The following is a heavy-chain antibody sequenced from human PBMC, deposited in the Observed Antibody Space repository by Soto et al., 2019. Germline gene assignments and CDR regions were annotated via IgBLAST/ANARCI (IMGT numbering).Heavy chain of an antibody. J-gene: IGHJ4*02. V-gene: IGHV4-31*03. Sequence: SETLSLTCTVSGGSISSGGYYWSWIRQHPGKGLEWIGYIYYSGSTYYNPSLKSRVTISVDTSKNQFSLKLSSVTAADTAVYYCETGLPYSQSNRYFDYWGQGTLVTVSS. CDR3: ETGLPYSQSNRYFDY. CDR1: GGSISSGGYY. D-gene: IGHD1-26*01. CDR2: IYYSGST.